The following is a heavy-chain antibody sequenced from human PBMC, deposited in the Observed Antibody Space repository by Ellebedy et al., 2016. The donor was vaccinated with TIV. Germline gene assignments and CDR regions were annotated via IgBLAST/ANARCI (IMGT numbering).Heavy chain of an antibody. CDR3: ARDPLTVTTKDWYFDL. V-gene: IGHV3-53*01. J-gene: IGHJ2*01. Sequence: PGGSLRLSCTASGFTVSSNYMNWVRRAPGKGLEWVSVIYSGGNTYYADSVKGRFTISRDNSKNTVYLQMNSLRADDTAVYYCARDPLTVTTKDWYFDLWGRGTLVTVSS. CDR2: IYSGGNT. CDR1: GFTVSSNY. D-gene: IGHD4-17*01.